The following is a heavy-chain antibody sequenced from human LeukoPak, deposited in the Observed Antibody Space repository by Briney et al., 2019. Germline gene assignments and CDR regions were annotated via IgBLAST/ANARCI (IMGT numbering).Heavy chain of an antibody. Sequence: PSETLSLTCTVSGGSISSYYWSWIRQPPGKGLEWIGEINHSGSTNYNPSLKSRVTISVDTSKNQFSLKLSSVTAADTAVYYCARGRPSTWYSSGWFIDYWGQGTLVTVSS. V-gene: IGHV4-34*01. CDR3: ARGRPSTWYSSGWFIDY. J-gene: IGHJ4*02. CDR1: GGSISSYY. CDR2: INHSGST. D-gene: IGHD6-19*01.